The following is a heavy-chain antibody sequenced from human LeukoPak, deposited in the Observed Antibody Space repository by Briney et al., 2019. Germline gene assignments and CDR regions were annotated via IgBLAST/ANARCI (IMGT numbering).Heavy chain of an antibody. J-gene: IGHJ4*01. CDR1: GFTFSTYD. CDR3: ARGRCSSPSCSFRLYGLDL. CDR2: IHTADDT. D-gene: IGHD2-2*01. Sequence: GGSLRLSCVASGFTFSTYDMHWVRQAAGDRLEWVSSIHTADDTYYPDYVKGRSTISRENAKNLLYLQMNSLGVGDTAVYYCARGRCSSPSCSFRLYGLDLWGHGNLFTVTS. V-gene: IGHV3-13*04.